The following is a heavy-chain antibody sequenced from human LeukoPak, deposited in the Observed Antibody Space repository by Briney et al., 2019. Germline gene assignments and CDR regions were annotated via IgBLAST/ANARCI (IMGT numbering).Heavy chain of an antibody. D-gene: IGHD3-16*02. CDR3: ARGFMITCGGVIVIPHDY. CDR1: GGSFSGYY. Sequence: SETLSLTCAVYGGSFSGYYWSWIRQPPGKGLEWIGEINHSGSTNYNPSLKSRVTISVDTSKNQFSLKLSSVTAADTAVYYCARGFMITCGGVIVIPHDYWGQGTLVIVSS. J-gene: IGHJ4*02. V-gene: IGHV4-34*01. CDR2: INHSGST.